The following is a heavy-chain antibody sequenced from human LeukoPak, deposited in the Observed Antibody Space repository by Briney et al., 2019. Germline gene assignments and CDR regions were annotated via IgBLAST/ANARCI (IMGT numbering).Heavy chain of an antibody. CDR3: AREGHGPFWFDP. V-gene: IGHV1-69*13. D-gene: IGHD5-24*01. J-gene: IGHJ5*02. CDR2: SIPIFGTA. CDR1: GGTFSSYA. Sequence: GASVKVSCKASGGTFSSYAISWVRQAPGPGLEWMGGSIPIFGTANYAQKFQGRVAIIADESTSTAYMELSSLRSEDTAVYYCAREGHGPFWFDPWGQGTLVTVSS.